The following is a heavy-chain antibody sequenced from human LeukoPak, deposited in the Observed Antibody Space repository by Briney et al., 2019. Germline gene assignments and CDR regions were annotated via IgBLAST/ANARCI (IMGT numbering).Heavy chain of an antibody. V-gene: IGHV3-74*01. CDR3: ARDQYGDYALDY. CDR2: ISGDEIWT. J-gene: IGHJ4*02. D-gene: IGHD4-17*01. CDR1: GFTFSNHW. Sequence: GGSLRLSCAASGFTFSNHWMHWVRQAPGKGLVWVSRISGDEIWTSYADSVKGRFIISRDNAKDTLYLQMNSLRTEDTAVYYCARDQYGDYALDYWGQGTLVTVSS.